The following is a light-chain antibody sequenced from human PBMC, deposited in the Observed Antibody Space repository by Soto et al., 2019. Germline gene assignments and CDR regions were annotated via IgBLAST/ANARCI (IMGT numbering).Light chain of an antibody. CDR3: GSYTSSSTWV. CDR1: SSDVGGYNY. J-gene: IGLJ3*02. Sequence: QSVLTQPASVSGSPGQSITISCTGTSSDVGGYNYVSWYQQHPGKAPKLMIYDVSNRPSGVSSRFSGSKSGNTASLTISGLQAEDEADYYCGSYTSSSTWVFGGGTQLTVL. V-gene: IGLV2-14*01. CDR2: DVS.